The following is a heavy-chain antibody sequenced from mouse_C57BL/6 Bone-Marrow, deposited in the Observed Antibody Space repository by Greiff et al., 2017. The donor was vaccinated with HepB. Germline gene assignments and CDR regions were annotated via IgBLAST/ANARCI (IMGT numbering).Heavy chain of an antibody. CDR2: INYDGSST. CDR3: ARDEGDYFDY. Sequence: EVHLVESEGGLVQPGRSMKLSCTASGFTFSDYYMAWVRQVPEKGLEWVANINYDGSSTYYLDSLKSRFIISRDNAKNILYLQMSSLKSEDTATYYCARDEGDYFDYWGQGTTLTVSS. CDR1: GFTFSDYY. V-gene: IGHV5-16*01. J-gene: IGHJ2*01.